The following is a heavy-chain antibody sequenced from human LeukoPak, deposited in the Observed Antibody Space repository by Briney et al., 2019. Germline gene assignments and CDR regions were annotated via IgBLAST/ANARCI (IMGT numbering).Heavy chain of an antibody. D-gene: IGHD2-2*01. CDR2: IIPIFGTA. Sequence: ASVKVSCKASGGTFSSYAISWVRQAPGQGLEWMGGIIPIFGTANYAQKFQGRVTITTDESTSTAYMELSSLRSEDTAVYYCARDSLPPVAGYCSSTSCALAYWGQGTLVTVSS. CDR3: ARDSLPPVAGYCSSTSCALAY. J-gene: IGHJ4*02. CDR1: GGTFSSYA. V-gene: IGHV1-69*05.